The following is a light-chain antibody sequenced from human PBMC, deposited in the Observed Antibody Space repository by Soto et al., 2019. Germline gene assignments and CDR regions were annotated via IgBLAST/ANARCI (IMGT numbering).Light chain of an antibody. CDR1: QNVDTN. Sequence: EIVVTQSPATLSVSPGERVTLSCRASQNVDTNLAWYQQIPGQAPRLLIYGASTRATGIPARFSGGGSGTEFTLTISSLQSEDFAVYYCQQYDTWPPVTFGPGTKVDIK. CDR2: GAS. J-gene: IGKJ3*01. V-gene: IGKV3-15*01. CDR3: QQYDTWPPVT.